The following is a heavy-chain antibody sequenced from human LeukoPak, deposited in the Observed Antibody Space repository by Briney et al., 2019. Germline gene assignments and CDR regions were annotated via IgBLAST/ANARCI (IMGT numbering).Heavy chain of an antibody. CDR2: TSAYNGNT. J-gene: IGHJ5*02. CDR3: ARDNGSGSYFVPNWFDP. D-gene: IGHD3-10*01. CDR1: GYTFTSYG. V-gene: IGHV1-18*01. Sequence: GASVKVSCKASGYTFTSYGISWVRQAPGQGLEWMGWTSAYNGNTNYAQKLQGRVTMTTDTSTSTAYMELRSLRSDDTAVYYCARDNGSGSYFVPNWFDPWGQGTLVTVSS.